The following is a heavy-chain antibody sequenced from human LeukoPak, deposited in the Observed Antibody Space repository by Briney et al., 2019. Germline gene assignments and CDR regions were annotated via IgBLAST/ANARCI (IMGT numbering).Heavy chain of an antibody. J-gene: IGHJ4*02. CDR3: AREGGDSSGYYHDS. CDR2: IHYSGTT. D-gene: IGHD3-22*01. Sequence: SQTLSLTCTVSGGSISSSSYYWGWIRQPPGKGLEWIGSIHYSGTTYYNPSLKSRVTISVDTSKNQFSLKLSSVAAADTAVYFCAREGGDSSGYYHDSWGRGTLVTVSS. CDR1: GGSISSSSYY. V-gene: IGHV4-39*07.